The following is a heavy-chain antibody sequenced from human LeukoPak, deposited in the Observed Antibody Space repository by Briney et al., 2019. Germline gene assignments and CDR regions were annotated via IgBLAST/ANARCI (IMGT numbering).Heavy chain of an antibody. D-gene: IGHD6-19*01. CDR2: TSGDGGST. CDR1: GFMFHDYA. J-gene: IGHJ4*02. Sequence: GGSLRLSCAGPGFMFHDYAIHWVRQAPGKGLEWVSLTSGDGGSTFYADSVKGRFTISRDDSKNSLYLQMNSLRSDDTALYYCARESESSGWYDYWGQGTLVTVSS. V-gene: IGHV3-43*02. CDR3: ARESESSGWYDY.